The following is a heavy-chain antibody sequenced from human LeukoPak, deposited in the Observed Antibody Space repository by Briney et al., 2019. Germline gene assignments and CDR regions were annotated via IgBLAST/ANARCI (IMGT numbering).Heavy chain of an antibody. J-gene: IGHJ4*02. CDR3: AKDRGSGWYYYFDY. Sequence: GGSLRLSCAASGFTFSSYGIHWVRQAPGKGLEWVAFIRYDGNNKYYADSVKGRFTISRDNSKNTLYLQMNSLRAEDTALYYCAKDRGSGWYYYFDYWGQGTLVTVSS. CDR1: GFTFSSYG. D-gene: IGHD6-19*01. V-gene: IGHV3-30*02. CDR2: IRYDGNNK.